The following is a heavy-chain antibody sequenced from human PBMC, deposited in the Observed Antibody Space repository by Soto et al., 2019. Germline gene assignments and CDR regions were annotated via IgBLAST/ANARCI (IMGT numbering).Heavy chain of an antibody. CDR2: IKPSGGSSS. CDR3: ARGPSVYDFRSGYYDSSRAYYYHYGLDV. D-gene: IGHD3-3*01. V-gene: IGHV1-46*01. Sequence: GASVKVSCKASGYTFTSHFMNWVRQAPGQGLEWMGVIKPSGGSSSTYARKFQGRVTMTRDTSTSTLYMELSSLRSEDTAVYYCARGPSVYDFRSGYYDSSRAYYYHYGLDVWGQGTTVTVSS. J-gene: IGHJ6*02. CDR1: GYTFTSHF.